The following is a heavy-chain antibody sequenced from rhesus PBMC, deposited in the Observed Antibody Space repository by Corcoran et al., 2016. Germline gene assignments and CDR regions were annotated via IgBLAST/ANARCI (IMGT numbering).Heavy chain of an antibody. J-gene: IGHJ4*01. CDR2: IRCTSVST. D-gene: IGHD1-38*01. CDR3: ARLRGGATPGTPDY. Sequence: QVQLQELGPGLVKPSETLSLTCAVSGYSISIGYYWGWVRQPPVKGLDYIGCIRCTSVSTYYNHSLKSRVNFSKDTSKNHFSLTLNSVTAADTAVYYCARLRGGATPGTPDYWGQGVLVTVSS. CDR1: GYSISIGYY. V-gene: IGHV4-99*01.